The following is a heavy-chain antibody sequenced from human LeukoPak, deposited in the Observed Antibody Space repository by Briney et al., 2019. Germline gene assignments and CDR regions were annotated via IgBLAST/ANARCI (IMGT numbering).Heavy chain of an antibody. D-gene: IGHD1-1*01. CDR1: GFTFSSYW. Sequence: PGGSLRLSCAASGFTFSSYWMTWVRQAPRKGLEWVANMNQDGSEKYYVDSVKGRFTISRDNAKNSLYLQMNSLRGEDTAVYYCVGPTARGLDVWGNGTTVTVSS. CDR3: VGPTARGLDV. CDR2: MNQDGSEK. V-gene: IGHV3-7*01. J-gene: IGHJ6*04.